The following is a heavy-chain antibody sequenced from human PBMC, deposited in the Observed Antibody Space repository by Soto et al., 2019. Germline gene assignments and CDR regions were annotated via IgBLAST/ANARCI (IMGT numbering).Heavy chain of an antibody. CDR3: ATGGDYELDF. CDR2: VDPGDGAA. CDR1: GSTFTDYY. V-gene: IGHV1-69-2*01. J-gene: IGHJ4*02. Sequence: EVQLLQSGADVKKPGATANISCKISGSTFTDYYIHWVQQAPGKGPQWVGLVDPGDGAATYAEKFQGTVTITADTSTDTTFLELRSLRSEDTAVYYCATGGDYELDFWGQGTLVTVSS. D-gene: IGHD4-17*01.